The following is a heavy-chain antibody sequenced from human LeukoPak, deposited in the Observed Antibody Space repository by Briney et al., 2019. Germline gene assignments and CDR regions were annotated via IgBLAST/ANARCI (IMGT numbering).Heavy chain of an antibody. Sequence: TGGSLRLSCAASGFTFSSYGMHWVRQAPGKGLEWVAFIRYDGSNKYYADSVKGRFTISRDNSKNTPYLQMNSLRAEDTAVYYCAKSAAAGPYYYYYMDVWGKGTTVTVSS. V-gene: IGHV3-30*02. J-gene: IGHJ6*03. CDR2: IRYDGSNK. D-gene: IGHD6-13*01. CDR1: GFTFSSYG. CDR3: AKSAAAGPYYYYYMDV.